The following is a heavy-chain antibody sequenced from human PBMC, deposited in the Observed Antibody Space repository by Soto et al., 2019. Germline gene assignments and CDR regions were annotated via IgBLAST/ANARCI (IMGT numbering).Heavy chain of an antibody. CDR3: AKRYYSHFDY. V-gene: IGHV3-23*01. CDR1: GFTFSSYA. Sequence: EVQLLESGGGLVQPGGSLRLSCAASGFTFSSYAMSWVRQAPGKGLELVSAISGSGGSTKYADSVKGRFTISRDNSKNTLYLQMTSLRAEDTGVYYCAKRYYSHFDYWGQGTLVTVSS. D-gene: IGHD4-4*01. CDR2: ISGSGGST. J-gene: IGHJ4*02.